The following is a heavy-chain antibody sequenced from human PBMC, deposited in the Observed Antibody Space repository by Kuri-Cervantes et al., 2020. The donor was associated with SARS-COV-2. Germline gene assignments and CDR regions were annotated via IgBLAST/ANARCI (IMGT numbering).Heavy chain of an antibody. V-gene: IGHV4-34*01. J-gene: IGHJ6*03. CDR1: GGSFSGYS. CDR3: ARATTGIEHTVVLIATYYYYYYMDV. D-gene: IGHD2-21*01. Sequence: SETLSLTCAVCGGSFSGYSWGWIGKPPGKGLEWIGEINHSGSTNYNPTLKSRVTLPLDTSKSQFSLKLNSVTAADTAVYYCARATTGIEHTVVLIATYYYYYYMDVCGQGTSVTVSS. CDR2: INHSGST.